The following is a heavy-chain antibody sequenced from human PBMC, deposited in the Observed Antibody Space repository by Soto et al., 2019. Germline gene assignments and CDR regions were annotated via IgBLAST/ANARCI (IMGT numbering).Heavy chain of an antibody. Sequence: SQLLCLTRSVVEGTITGHGGRWIRNHQKQGKGLEGFGSIYYSGNTYSNPSLKTRVTISVDRSKNQFLLKLSSVTAADTAVYYGARHVSVDYFDYWGQGALDTVSS. V-gene: IGHV4-39*01. CDR1: EGTITGHGGR. CDR3: ARHVSVDYFDY. J-gene: IGHJ4*02. CDR2: IYYSGNT.